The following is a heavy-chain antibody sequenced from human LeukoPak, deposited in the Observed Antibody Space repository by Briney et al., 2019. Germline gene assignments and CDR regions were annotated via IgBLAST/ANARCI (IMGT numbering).Heavy chain of an antibody. V-gene: IGHV3-23*01. CDR3: AKISAMIVVVRFDY. Sequence: GGSLRLSCAASGFTFSSYAMSWVRQAPGKGLEWVSAISGSGGSTYYADSVKGRFTISRDNPKNTLYLQMNSLRAEDTAVYYCAKISAMIVVVRFDYWGQGTLVTVSS. CDR1: GFTFSSYA. J-gene: IGHJ4*02. D-gene: IGHD3-22*01. CDR2: ISGSGGST.